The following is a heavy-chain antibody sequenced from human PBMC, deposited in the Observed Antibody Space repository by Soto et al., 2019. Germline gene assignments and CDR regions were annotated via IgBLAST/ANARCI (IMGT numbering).Heavy chain of an antibody. CDR3: ASGRYDASGYFDY. D-gene: IGHD3-22*01. CDR1: GYTFTSHG. Sequence: SVKVSCKASGYTFTSHGFTWVRQAPGQALEWMGWITPFNGNTKYAQKFQDRVTFTGDTSLNTAYMELSSLRSDDTAMFYCASGRYDASGYFDYWGQGTLVTVSS. J-gene: IGHJ4*02. V-gene: IGHV1-45*02. CDR2: ITPFNGNT.